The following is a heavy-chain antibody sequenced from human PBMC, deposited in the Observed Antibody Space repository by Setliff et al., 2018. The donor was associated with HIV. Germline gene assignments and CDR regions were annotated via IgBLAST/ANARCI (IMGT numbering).Heavy chain of an antibody. CDR3: ATAYGDFT. CDR1: GYTFTDYY. V-gene: IGHV1-69-2*01. Sequence: ASVKVSCKVSGYTFTDYYIHWVQQAPGKGLGWMGLVDPEDGEAIYAEKFQGRVTITADTSTDTAYMELSSLRSEDTAVYYCATAYGDFTWGLGTLVTVSS. J-gene: IGHJ4*02. D-gene: IGHD4-17*01. CDR2: VDPEDGEA.